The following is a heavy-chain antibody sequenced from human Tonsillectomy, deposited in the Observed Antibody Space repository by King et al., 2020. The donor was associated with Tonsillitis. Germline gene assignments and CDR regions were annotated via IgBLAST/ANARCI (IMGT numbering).Heavy chain of an antibody. CDR1: GGSFGGYS. J-gene: IGHJ4*02. Sequence: VQLPQWGAGLLKPSETLSLTCAVYGGSFGGYSWSWIRQPPGKGLEWIGEINHSGSTNYNPSLKSRITISVDTSKNHFSLKLSSVTAADTAVYYCARGSPQHSGYGRWGQGTLVTVSS. CDR2: INHSGST. V-gene: IGHV4-34*01. CDR3: ARGSPQHSGYGR. D-gene: IGHD5-12*01.